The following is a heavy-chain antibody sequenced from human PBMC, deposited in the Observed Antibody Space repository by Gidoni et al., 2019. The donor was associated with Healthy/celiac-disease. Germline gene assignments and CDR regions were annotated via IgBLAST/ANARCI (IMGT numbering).Heavy chain of an antibody. J-gene: IGHJ4*02. Sequence: QVQLQPWGAGLLKPSETLSLTCAVYGGSFSGYYWSWIRQPPGKGLEWIGEINHSGSTNYNPSLKSRVTISVDTSKNQFSLKLSSVTAADTAVYYCARGVRFLEWTRRGYFDYWGQGTLVTVSS. CDR3: ARGVRFLEWTRRGYFDY. CDR1: GGSFSGYY. D-gene: IGHD3-3*01. V-gene: IGHV4-34*01. CDR2: INHSGST.